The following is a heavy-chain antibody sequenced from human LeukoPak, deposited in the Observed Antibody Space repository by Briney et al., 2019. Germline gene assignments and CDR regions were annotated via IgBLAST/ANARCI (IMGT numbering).Heavy chain of an antibody. CDR1: GASFSGYY. J-gene: IGHJ6*03. CDR3: ARGVDDYGDYVQLSYYYYHYYMDV. V-gene: IGHV4-34*01. D-gene: IGHD4-17*01. CDR2: INHSGST. Sequence: PSETLSLTCAVYGASFSGYYWSWIRQPPGKGLEWLGEINHSGSTNYNPSLKSRVTISVDTSKNQFSLKLSSVTAPDTAVYYCARGVDDYGDYVQLSYYYYHYYMDVWGKGTTVTISS.